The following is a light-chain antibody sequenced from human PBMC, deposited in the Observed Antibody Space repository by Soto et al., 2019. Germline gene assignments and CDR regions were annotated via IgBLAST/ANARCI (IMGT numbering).Light chain of an antibody. Sequence: EEVMTQSPATLSGSPGERATLSCRASQRIGGSLAWYQHKPGQAPRLLIYDTSTRATGVPTRFSGSGSGTEFTLTISSLQSEDFAVYYCQQYNNWPRTFGEGTKVDIK. CDR3: QQYNNWPRT. CDR2: DTS. J-gene: IGKJ1*01. CDR1: QRIGGS. V-gene: IGKV3-15*01.